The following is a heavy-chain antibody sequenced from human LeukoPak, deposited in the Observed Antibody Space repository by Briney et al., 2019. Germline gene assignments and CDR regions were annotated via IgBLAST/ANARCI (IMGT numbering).Heavy chain of an antibody. Sequence: ASVKVSCKVSGYTLTELSMHWVRQAPGKGLEWMGGFEPEDGETIYAQKFQGRVTMTEDTSTDTAYMELSSLRSEDTAVYYCATELSGYSSSWPRYWGQGTLVTVSS. CDR3: ATELSGYSSSWPRY. D-gene: IGHD6-13*01. J-gene: IGHJ4*02. CDR2: FEPEDGET. CDR1: GYTLTELS. V-gene: IGHV1-24*01.